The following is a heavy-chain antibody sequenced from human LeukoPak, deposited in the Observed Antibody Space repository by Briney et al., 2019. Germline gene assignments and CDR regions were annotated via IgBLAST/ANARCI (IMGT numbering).Heavy chain of an antibody. D-gene: IGHD3-10*01. CDR1: GFTFSNYA. CDR2: ISGSGGST. J-gene: IGHJ4*02. Sequence: GSLRLSCAASGFTFSNYAMCWVRQAPGKGLYWVSSISGSGGSTYQADSVKGRFTISRDNAKNSLYLQMNSLRAEDTAVYYCARLVGSGSYGYYYFDYWGQGTLVTVSS. V-gene: IGHV3-23*01. CDR3: ARLVGSGSYGYYYFDY.